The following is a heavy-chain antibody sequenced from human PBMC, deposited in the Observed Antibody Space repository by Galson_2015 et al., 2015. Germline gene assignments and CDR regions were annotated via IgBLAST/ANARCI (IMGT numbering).Heavy chain of an antibody. CDR2: IVWDDDK. CDR3: ARIYYGSGRGNWFDP. Sequence: PALVKPTQTLTLTCTFSGFSLSTSGMCVSWIRQPPGKALEWLALIVWDDDKYYSTSLKTRLTISKDTSKNQVVLTMTNMDPVDTATYYCARIYYGSGRGNWFDPWGQGTLVTVSS. V-gene: IGHV2-70*01. J-gene: IGHJ5*02. D-gene: IGHD3-10*01. CDR1: GFSLSTSGMC.